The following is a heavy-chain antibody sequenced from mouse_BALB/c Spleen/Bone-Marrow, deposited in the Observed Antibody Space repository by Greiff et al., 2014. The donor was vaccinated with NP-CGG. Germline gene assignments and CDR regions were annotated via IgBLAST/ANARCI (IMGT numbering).Heavy chain of an antibody. CDR1: GYTFTDYN. J-gene: IGHJ4*01. CDR3: ARSKGGNYYAMDY. CDR2: IYPYNGGT. D-gene: IGHD1-1*02. V-gene: IGHV1S29*02. Sequence: VQLQQPGPELVKPGASVKISCKASGYTFTDYNMHWVKQSHGKSLEWIGYIYPYNGGTGYNQKVKSKATLTVDNSSSTAYMELRSLTSEDSAVYYCARSKGGNYYAMDYWGQGTSVTVSS.